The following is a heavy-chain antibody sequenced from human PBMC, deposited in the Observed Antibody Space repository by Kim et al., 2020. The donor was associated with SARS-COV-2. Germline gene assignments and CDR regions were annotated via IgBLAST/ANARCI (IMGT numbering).Heavy chain of an antibody. CDR1: GFTFSSYA. CDR3: AKEGIQLWSTWQPYYYYGMDV. V-gene: IGHV3-23*01. Sequence: GGSLRLSCAASGFTFSSYAMSWVRQAPGKGLEWVSAISGSGGSTYYADSVKGRFTISRDNSKNTLYLQMNSLRAEDTAVYYCAKEGIQLWSTWQPYYYYGMDVWGQGTTVTVSS. J-gene: IGHJ6*02. D-gene: IGHD5-18*01. CDR2: ISGSGGST.